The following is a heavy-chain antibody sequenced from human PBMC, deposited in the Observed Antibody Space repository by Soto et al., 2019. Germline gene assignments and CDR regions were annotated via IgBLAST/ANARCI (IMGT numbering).Heavy chain of an antibody. CDR3: ARGPRYGSGLGY. J-gene: IGHJ4*02. D-gene: IGHD3-10*01. V-gene: IGHV4-34*01. CDR1: GGSFSCYY. CDR2: INHSGST. Sequence: SETLSLTCAVYGGSFSCYYWIWIRQPPGKGLEWIGEINHSGSTNYNPSLKSRVTISVDTSKNQFSLKLSSVTAADTAVYYCARGPRYGSGLGYWGQGTLVTVSS.